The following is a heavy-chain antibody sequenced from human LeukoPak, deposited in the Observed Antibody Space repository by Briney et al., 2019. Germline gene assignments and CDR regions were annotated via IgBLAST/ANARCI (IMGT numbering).Heavy chain of an antibody. CDR1: GFTFSSYW. J-gene: IGHJ4*02. V-gene: IGHV3-74*01. D-gene: IGHD6-13*01. CDR2: INTDGSST. Sequence: PGGSLRLSCAASGFTFSSYWMHWIRQGPGKGLVWVSRINTDGSSTSYADFVKGRFTISRDNAKNTLYLQMNSLRTDDTAVYFCATPGIRDQYDFDSWGQGTLVTVSS. CDR3: ATPGIRDQYDFDS.